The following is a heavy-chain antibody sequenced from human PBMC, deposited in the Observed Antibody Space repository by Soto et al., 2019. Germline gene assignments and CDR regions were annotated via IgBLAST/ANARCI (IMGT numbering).Heavy chain of an antibody. CDR3: ARVVTTMVRGVIPWFDL. J-gene: IGHJ5*02. CDR1: GGTFSSYA. Sequence: QVQLVQSGAEVKKPGSSVKVSCKASGGTFSSYAISWVRQAPGQGLEWMGGIIPIFGTANYAQKFQGRVTITADESTSTAYMELSSLRSEDTAVYYCARVVTTMVRGVIPWFDLWVQGTLVTVSS. V-gene: IGHV1-69*01. D-gene: IGHD3-10*01. CDR2: IIPIFGTA.